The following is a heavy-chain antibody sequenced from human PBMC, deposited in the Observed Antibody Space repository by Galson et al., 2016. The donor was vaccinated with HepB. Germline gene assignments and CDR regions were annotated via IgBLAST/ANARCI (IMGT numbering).Heavy chain of an antibody. CDR1: GFTFSHYA. CDR2: LSHDATNK. Sequence: SLRLSCATSGFTFSHYAFHWVRRAPGKGLEWVASLSHDATNKYYADSVRGRFSISRDNSKNTLFLQMNSLRPEDTAVFYCARDSKSIRDFYNSSWYSYFFDSWGHGTLVTVSS. D-gene: IGHD6-13*01. J-gene: IGHJ4*01. CDR3: ARDSKSIRDFYNSSWYSYFFDS. V-gene: IGHV3-30*04.